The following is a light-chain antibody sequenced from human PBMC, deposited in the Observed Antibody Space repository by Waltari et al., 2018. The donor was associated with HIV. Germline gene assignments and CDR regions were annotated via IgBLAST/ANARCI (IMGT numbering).Light chain of an antibody. V-gene: IGLV2-8*01. CDR2: EVN. CDR1: SSDVGPYDY. Sequence: QSALTQPPSASGSPGQSVTISCTGTSSDVGPYDYVSWYQQHPDKAPRLIIYEVNQRPSGVPDRFSGSKSGNTASLTVSGLQAEDEADYYCTSYAGSNNLVIFGGGTKVTVL. J-gene: IGLJ2*01. CDR3: TSYAGSNNLVI.